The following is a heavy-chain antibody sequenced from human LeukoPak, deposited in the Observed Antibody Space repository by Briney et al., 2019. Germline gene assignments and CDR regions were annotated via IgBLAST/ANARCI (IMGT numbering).Heavy chain of an antibody. CDR1: GGSISSYY. CDR3: ARDNYYGSGSYYNGGYYYYYMDV. J-gene: IGHJ6*03. V-gene: IGHV4-4*07. Sequence: SETLSLTCTVSGGSISSYYWSWIRQPAGKGLEWIGRIYTSGSTNYNPSLKSRVTISVDTSKNQFSLKLSSVTAADTAVYYCARDNYYGSGSYYNGGYYYYYMDVWGKGTTVTISS. D-gene: IGHD3-10*01. CDR2: IYTSGST.